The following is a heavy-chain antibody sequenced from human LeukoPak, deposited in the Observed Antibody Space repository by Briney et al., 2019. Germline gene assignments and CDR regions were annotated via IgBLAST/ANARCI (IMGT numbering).Heavy chain of an antibody. V-gene: IGHV3-7*01. Sequence: GGSLRLSCAASGFTFSTYWMTWVRQAPGKGLEWVATINQHASEKYYVDSVKGRFTISRDNAKDSLNLQMGSLRAEDTAVYFCARDGGHYGDLDYWGQGTLVTVSS. J-gene: IGHJ4*02. CDR1: GFTFSTYW. CDR3: ARDGGHYGDLDY. D-gene: IGHD4-17*01. CDR2: INQHASEK.